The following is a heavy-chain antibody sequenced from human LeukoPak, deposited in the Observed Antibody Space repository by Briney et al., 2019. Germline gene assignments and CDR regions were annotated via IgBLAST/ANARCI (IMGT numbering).Heavy chain of an antibody. CDR1: GYTFTSYG. Sequence: ASVKVSCKASGYTFTSYGISWVRQAPGQGLEWMGWISAYNGNTNYAQKFQGRVTMTEDTSTDTAYMELSSLRSEDTAVYYCATDGSRSGSYYSSIYFDYWGQGTLVTVSS. D-gene: IGHD1-26*01. V-gene: IGHV1-18*01. CDR2: ISAYNGNT. CDR3: ATDGSRSGSYYSSIYFDY. J-gene: IGHJ4*02.